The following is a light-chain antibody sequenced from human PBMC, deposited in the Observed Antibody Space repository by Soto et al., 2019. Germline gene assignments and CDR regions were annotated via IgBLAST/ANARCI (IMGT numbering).Light chain of an antibody. CDR1: SSNIGSNT. V-gene: IGLV1-44*01. J-gene: IGLJ3*02. CDR2: DND. Sequence: QPVLTQPPSGSGTPGQTVTISCSGSSSNIGSNTVNWYQHLPGTAPKLLIYDNDQRPSGVPDRFSGSKSGTSASLAISGLQSEDEADYYCASWDVSLNGFWVFGGGIKLTVL. CDR3: ASWDVSLNGFWV.